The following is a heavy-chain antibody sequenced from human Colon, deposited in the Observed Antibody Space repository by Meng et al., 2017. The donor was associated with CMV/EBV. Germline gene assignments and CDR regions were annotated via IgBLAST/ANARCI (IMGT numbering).Heavy chain of an antibody. V-gene: IGHV3-30*04. J-gene: IGHJ4*02. Sequence: GFTFSTYAMHWVRQAPGKGLEWATVISYDGSHKNYADSVKGRFTISRDNSKNTLYLQMSSLRPEDMAVYYCARDTVLGTTDRGYFDYWGQGTLVTVSS. D-gene: IGHD1-1*01. CDR2: ISYDGSHK. CDR1: GFTFSTYA. CDR3: ARDTVLGTTDRGYFDY.